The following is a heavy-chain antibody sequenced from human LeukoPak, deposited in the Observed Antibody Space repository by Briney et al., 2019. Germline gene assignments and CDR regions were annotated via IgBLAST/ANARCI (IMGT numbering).Heavy chain of an antibody. J-gene: IGHJ4*02. CDR1: GVSLSSHG. CDR2: TWSDGRSE. V-gene: IGHV3-33*01. CDR3: ARDRGNDYFDS. Sequence: GGSLRLSCVVSGVSLSSHGMHWVRQAPGKRLEWLTFTWSDGRSEYYADSVKGRFSVSRDNSKNTVYLRIDSLRVEDTAVYYCARDRGNDYFDSWGQGTLVTVSS.